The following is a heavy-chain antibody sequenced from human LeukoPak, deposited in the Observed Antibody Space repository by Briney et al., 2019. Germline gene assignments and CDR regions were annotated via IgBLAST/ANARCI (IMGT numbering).Heavy chain of an antibody. Sequence: GGSLRLSCTASGFTFGDYAMSWVRQAPGKGLEWVGFIRSKAYGGTTEYAASVKGRFTISRDDSKSIAYLQMNSLKTEDTAVYYCTRDPSSSWYWGEDYYYYMDVWGKGTTVTISS. V-gene: IGHV3-49*04. CDR2: IRSKAYGGTT. CDR3: TRDPSSSWYWGEDYYYYMDV. CDR1: GFTFGDYA. J-gene: IGHJ6*03. D-gene: IGHD6-13*01.